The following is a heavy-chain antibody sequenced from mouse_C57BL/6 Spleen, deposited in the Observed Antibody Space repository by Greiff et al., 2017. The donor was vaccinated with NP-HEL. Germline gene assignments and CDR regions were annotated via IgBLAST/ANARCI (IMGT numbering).Heavy chain of an antibody. CDR2: ILPGSGST. Sequence: VQLQQSGAELMKPGASVKLSCKATGYTFTGYWIEWVKQRPGHGLEWIGEILPGSGSTNYNEKFKGKATFTADTSSNTAYMQLSSLTTEDSAIYYCARPTIYYYGSSYGYFDYWGQGTTLTVSS. CDR3: ARPTIYYYGSSYGYFDY. D-gene: IGHD1-1*01. V-gene: IGHV1-9*01. J-gene: IGHJ2*01. CDR1: GYTFTGYW.